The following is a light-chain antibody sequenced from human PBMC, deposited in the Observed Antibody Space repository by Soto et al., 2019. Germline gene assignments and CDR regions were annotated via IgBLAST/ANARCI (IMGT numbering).Light chain of an antibody. CDR1: QIITISY. V-gene: IGKV3-20*01. CDR3: QQYDSSPPFALT. Sequence: EIVLTQSPDTLSLSPGERATLSCRASQIITISYLAWYQQRPGQAPRLLIYGASDRASGIPGRFSGTGSGTDFTLTINRLEPEDFAVYYCQQYDSSPPFALTFGGGTKVDIK. J-gene: IGKJ4*01. CDR2: GAS.